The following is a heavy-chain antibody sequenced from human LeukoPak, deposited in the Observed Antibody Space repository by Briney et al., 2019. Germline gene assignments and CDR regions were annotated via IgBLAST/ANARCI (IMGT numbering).Heavy chain of an antibody. CDR2: ISAYGGT. V-gene: IGHV4-4*07. CDR3: ARDLSSGWYYLDP. CDR1: ADFFSSYY. J-gene: IGHJ4*01. D-gene: IGHD6-19*01. Sequence: PSETLSLTCNVSADFFSSYYWSWLRHPAGKGPQWIGRISAYGGTNYSPSLTGRVTLSLDTSKQQLSLKISSMTAADTAVYYCARDLSSGWYYLDPWGQGALVTVSS.